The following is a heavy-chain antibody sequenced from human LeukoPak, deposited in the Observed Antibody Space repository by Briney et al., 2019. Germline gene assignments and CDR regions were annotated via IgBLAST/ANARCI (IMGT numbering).Heavy chain of an antibody. CDR2: IYTSGST. Sequence: SETLSLTCTVSGGSISSYYWSWIRQPAGKGLEWIGRIYTSGSTNYNPSLKSRVTMSVDTSKNQFSLKLSSVTAADTAVYYCARDLIVGATDLRYYYYYMDVWGKGTTVTISS. CDR1: GGSISSYY. D-gene: IGHD1-26*01. CDR3: ARDLIVGATDLRYYYYYMDV. J-gene: IGHJ6*03. V-gene: IGHV4-4*07.